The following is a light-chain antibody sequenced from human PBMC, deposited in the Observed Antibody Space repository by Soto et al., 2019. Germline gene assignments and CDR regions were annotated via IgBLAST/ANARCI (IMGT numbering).Light chain of an antibody. CDR1: TGAVTSVHY. CDR2: DTR. J-gene: IGLJ2*01. CDR3: LLSYRGARPV. Sequence: QAVVTQEPSLTVSPGGTVTLTCGSSTGAVTSVHYPYWFQQKPCQAPRTLIYDTRNKHSWTPARFSGSLLGGKAALTLSGAQPEDEAEYYCLLSYRGARPVFGGGTKLTVL. V-gene: IGLV7-46*01.